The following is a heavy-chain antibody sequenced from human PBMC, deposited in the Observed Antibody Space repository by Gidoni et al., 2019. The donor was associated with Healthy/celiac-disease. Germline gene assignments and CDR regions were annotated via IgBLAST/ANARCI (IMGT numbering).Heavy chain of an antibody. CDR1: GVSFSGYY. CDR3: ARAPMVRGPRFDY. Sequence: QVQLQQCGAGLLKPSETLSLTCAVYGVSFSGYYWSWIRQPPGKGLEWIGEINHSGSTNYNPSLKSRVTISVDTSKNQFSLKLSSVTAADTAVYYCARAPMVRGPRFDYWGQGTLVTVSS. V-gene: IGHV4-34*01. CDR2: INHSGST. J-gene: IGHJ4*02. D-gene: IGHD3-10*01.